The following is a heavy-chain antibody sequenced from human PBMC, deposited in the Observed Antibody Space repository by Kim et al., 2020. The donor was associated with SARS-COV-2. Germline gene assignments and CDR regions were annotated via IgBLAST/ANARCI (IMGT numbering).Heavy chain of an antibody. J-gene: IGHJ4*02. CDR3: ARGGSSGFDY. CDR2: IA. D-gene: IGHD2-15*01. Sequence: IANYAPKFQGRVTITADKSTSTAYMELSSLRSEDTAVYYCARGGSSGFDYWGQGTLVTVSS. V-gene: IGHV1-69*04.